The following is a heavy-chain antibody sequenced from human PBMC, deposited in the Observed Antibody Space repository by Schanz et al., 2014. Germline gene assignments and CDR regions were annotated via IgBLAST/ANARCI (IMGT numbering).Heavy chain of an antibody. J-gene: IGHJ3*02. D-gene: IGHD5-18*01. V-gene: IGHV1-18*01. Sequence: QVQLVQSGAEVKKPGASVKVSCKASGYNITSNDVTWVRQATGQGLEWMGWITAYNGDTNYALKLQGRVTMTTDTSTGTAYMELRSLRSDDTALYYCTRGGYSYALSAFDIWGQGTMVTVSS. CDR2: ITAYNGDT. CDR1: GYNITSND. CDR3: TRGGYSYALSAFDI.